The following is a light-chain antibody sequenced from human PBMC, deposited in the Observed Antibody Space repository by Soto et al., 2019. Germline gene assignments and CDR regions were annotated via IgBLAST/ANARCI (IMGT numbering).Light chain of an antibody. CDR3: QQYNNWPPYT. CDR1: QSVSSN. V-gene: IGKV3-15*01. Sequence: EIVMTQSPATLSVSPGERATLSCRASQSVSSNLAWYQQKPGQAPRLLIYGASTRATGIPVRFSGRGSGTEFTLTITSLQSEDFAVYYCQQYNNWPPYTFGQGTKLEI. CDR2: GAS. J-gene: IGKJ2*01.